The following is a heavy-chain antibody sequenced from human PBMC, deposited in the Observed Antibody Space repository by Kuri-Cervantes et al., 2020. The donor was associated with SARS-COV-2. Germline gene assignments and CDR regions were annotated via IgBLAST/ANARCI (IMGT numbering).Heavy chain of an antibody. D-gene: IGHD6-6*01. CDR1: GYTFTNYG. Sequence: GESLKISCKGSGYTFTNYGISWVRQAPGQGLEWMGWISAYNDNINYAQKLQGRVTMTTDTSTSTAYMDLRSLRSDDTAVYYCAGNIAARPADYYYYAMDVWGQGTTVTVSS. V-gene: IGHV1-18*01. CDR3: AGNIAARPADYYYYAMDV. J-gene: IGHJ6*02. CDR2: ISAYNDNI.